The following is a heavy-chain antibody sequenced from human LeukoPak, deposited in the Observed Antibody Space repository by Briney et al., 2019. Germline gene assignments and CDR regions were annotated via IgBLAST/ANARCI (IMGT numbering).Heavy chain of an antibody. J-gene: IGHJ3*02. CDR3: ARGVVGSYYMGAFDI. CDR1: GYTFTSYH. CDR2: INPSGGST. D-gene: IGHD1-26*01. V-gene: IGHV1-46*01. Sequence: GASVKVSCKASGYTFTSYHLHWVRQAPGQGLEWMGVINPSGGSTSYAQKFQGRVTMTRDMSTSTVYMELSSLRSEDTAVYYCARGVVGSYYMGAFDIWGQGTMVTVSS.